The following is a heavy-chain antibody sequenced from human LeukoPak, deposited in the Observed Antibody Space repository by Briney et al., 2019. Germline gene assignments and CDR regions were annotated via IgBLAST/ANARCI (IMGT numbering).Heavy chain of an antibody. D-gene: IGHD6-13*01. CDR1: GYSISSGYY. CDR3: ARDHRIAAAGTFDP. CDR2: IYHSGST. J-gene: IGHJ5*02. Sequence: SETLSLTCTVSGYSISSGYYWGWIRQPPGKGLEWIGSIYHSGSTYYNPSLKSRVTISVDTSKNQFSLKLSSVTAADTAVYYCARDHRIAAAGTFDPWGQGTLVTVSS. V-gene: IGHV4-38-2*02.